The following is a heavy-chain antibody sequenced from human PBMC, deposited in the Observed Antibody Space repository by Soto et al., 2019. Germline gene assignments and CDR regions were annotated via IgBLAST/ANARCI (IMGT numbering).Heavy chain of an antibody. D-gene: IGHD2-15*01. Sequence: ASVKVSCKASGGTFSSYTISWVRQAPGQGLEWMGRIIPILGIANYAQKFQGRVTITADKSTSTAYMELSSLRSEDTALYYCAYIGGVVAATHDAFDIWGQGTMVTVSS. CDR1: GGTFSSYT. CDR3: AYIGGVVAATHDAFDI. V-gene: IGHV1-69*02. CDR2: IIPILGIA. J-gene: IGHJ3*02.